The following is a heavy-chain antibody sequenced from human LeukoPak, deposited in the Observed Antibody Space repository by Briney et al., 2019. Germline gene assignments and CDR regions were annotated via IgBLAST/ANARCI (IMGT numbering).Heavy chain of an antibody. J-gene: IGHJ4*02. Sequence: EASVKVSCKASGGTFSSYAISWVRQAPGQGLEWMGGIIPIFGTANYAQKFQGRVTITADESTSTAYMELSSLRSEDTAVYYCARGQELLRLVYWGQGTLVTVSS. CDR1: GGTFSSYA. V-gene: IGHV1-69*13. D-gene: IGHD1-26*01. CDR2: IIPIFGTA. CDR3: ARGQELLRLVY.